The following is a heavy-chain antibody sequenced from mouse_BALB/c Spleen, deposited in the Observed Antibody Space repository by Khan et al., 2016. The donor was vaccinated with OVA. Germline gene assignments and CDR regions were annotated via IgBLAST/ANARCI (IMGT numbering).Heavy chain of an antibody. CDR2: IAPANGNT. D-gene: IGHD2-10*02. V-gene: IGHV14-3*02. CDR1: GFNIKDNY. CDR3: AYPSYDPRFIDV. Sequence: EVQLQQSGAELVKPGASVRLSCKASGFNIKDNYIHWVKQRPEQGLEWIGRIAPANGNTKYDPKFQDKATITSDTSSNTSYLPLSRLNTEDTAVYYCAYPSYDPRFIDVWGAGTTVTVSS. J-gene: IGHJ1*01.